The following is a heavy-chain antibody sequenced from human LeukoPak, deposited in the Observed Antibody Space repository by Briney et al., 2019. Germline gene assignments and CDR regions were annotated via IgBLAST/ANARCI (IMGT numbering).Heavy chain of an antibody. D-gene: IGHD1-26*01. CDR3: ARGTIVGATTLNY. J-gene: IGHJ4*02. Sequence: PGGSLRLSCAASGFTFSSYGMHWVRQAPGKGLEWVAVIWYDGSNKYYADSVKGRFTISRDNSENTLYLQMNSLRAEDTAVYYCARGTIVGATTLNYWGQGTLVTVSS. CDR2: IWYDGSNK. CDR1: GFTFSSYG. V-gene: IGHV3-33*01.